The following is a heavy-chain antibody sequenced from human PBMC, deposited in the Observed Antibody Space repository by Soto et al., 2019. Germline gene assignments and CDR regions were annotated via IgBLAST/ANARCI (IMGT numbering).Heavy chain of an antibody. V-gene: IGHV1-46*01. Sequence: ASVKVSCKASGYTFTSYYMHWVRQAPGQGLEWMGIINPSGGSTSYAQKFQGRVTMTRDTSTSTVYMELRSLRSEDTAVYYCARDLKIFGVVIIGRRWFDPWGQGTLVTVYS. CDR3: ARDLKIFGVVIIGRRWFDP. D-gene: IGHD3-3*01. J-gene: IGHJ5*02. CDR2: INPSGGST. CDR1: GYTFTSYY.